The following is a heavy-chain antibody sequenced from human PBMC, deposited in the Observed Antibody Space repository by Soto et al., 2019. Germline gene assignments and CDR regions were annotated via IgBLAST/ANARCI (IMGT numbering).Heavy chain of an antibody. CDR2: ISGYNGNT. CDR1: GYTFTSYG. CDR3: ARDMGGQIVDY. J-gene: IGHJ4*02. V-gene: IGHV1-18*01. Sequence: QVQLVQSGAEVKKPGASVKVSCKASGYTFTSYGISWVRQAPGRGLEWMGWISGYNGNTKDAKELQGRCTMTTETSTSKAYMELRSMSSDDTGVYYWARDMGGQIVDYGGQGTLVSVS. D-gene: IGHD1-26*01.